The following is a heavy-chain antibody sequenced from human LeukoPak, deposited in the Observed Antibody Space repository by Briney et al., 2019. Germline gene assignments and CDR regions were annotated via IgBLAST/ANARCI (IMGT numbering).Heavy chain of an antibody. CDR3: ARGHDYGGNPYYFDY. J-gene: IGHJ4*02. Sequence: SETLSLTCAVYGGSFSGYYWSWIRQPPGKGLEWIGEINHSGSTNYNPSLKSRVTISVDTSKNQFSLKLSSVTAADTAVYYCARGHDYGGNPYYFDYWGQGTLVTVSS. D-gene: IGHD4-23*01. CDR1: GGSFSGYY. V-gene: IGHV4-34*01. CDR2: INHSGST.